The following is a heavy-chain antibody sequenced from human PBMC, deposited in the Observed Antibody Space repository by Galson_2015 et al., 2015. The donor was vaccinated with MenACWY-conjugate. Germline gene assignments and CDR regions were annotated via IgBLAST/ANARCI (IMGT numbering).Heavy chain of an antibody. Sequence: QSGAEVKKPGESLKISCKGSGYSFTNYWIGWVRQMPGGGLEWMRLIDPHNSNTRYSPSFQGQVTISADESISTAFLQWSSLKASDTAMYYCARHPPGGRGMDVWGRGTTVTVPS. CDR1: GYSFTNYW. CDR3: ARHPPGGRGMDV. D-gene: IGHD1-26*01. V-gene: IGHV5-51*01. J-gene: IGHJ6*02. CDR2: IDPHNSNT.